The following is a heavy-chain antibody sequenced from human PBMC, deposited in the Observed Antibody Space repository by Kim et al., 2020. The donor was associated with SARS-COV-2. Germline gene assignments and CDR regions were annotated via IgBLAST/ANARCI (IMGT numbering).Heavy chain of an antibody. D-gene: IGHD1-20*01. CDR1: GDSISSLNW. Sequence: SETLSLTCAVSGDSISSLNWWSWVRQPPGKGLQWIGESDHRGSTNYNPSLKSRVTISVDKSKNQFSLKVRSVTAADTAVYYCARMFPFIGASNNFGPVGAYYYFVMDVWGQGTTVTVSS. CDR2: SDHRGST. J-gene: IGHJ6*02. CDR3: ARMFPFIGASNNFGPVGAYYYFVMDV. V-gene: IGHV4-4*02.